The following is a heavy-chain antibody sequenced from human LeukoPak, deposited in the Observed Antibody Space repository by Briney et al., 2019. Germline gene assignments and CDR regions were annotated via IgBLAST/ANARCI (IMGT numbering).Heavy chain of an antibody. CDR2: INPNSGGT. CDR3: AKDYYDSSGYSSCGV. J-gene: IGHJ4*02. V-gene: IGHV1-2*02. D-gene: IGHD3-22*01. Sequence: ASVKVSCKASGYTFTGYYMHWVRQAPGQGLEWMGWINPNSGGTNYAQKFQGRVTMTRDTSISTAYMELSRLRSDDTAVYYCAKDYYDSSGYSSCGVWGQGTLVTVSS. CDR1: GYTFTGYY.